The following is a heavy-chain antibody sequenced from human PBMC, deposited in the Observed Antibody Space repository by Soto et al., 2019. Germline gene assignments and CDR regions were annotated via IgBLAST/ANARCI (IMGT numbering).Heavy chain of an antibody. J-gene: IGHJ4*02. CDR3: ARGVSYGDPPFDY. CDR2: MNPNSGNT. CDR1: GYTFTSYD. V-gene: IGHV1-8*01. D-gene: IGHD4-17*01. Sequence: ASVKVSFKASGYTFTSYDINWLRQATGQGLEWMGWMNPNSGNTGYAQKFQGRVTMTRNTSISTAYMELSSLRSEDTAVYYCARGVSYGDPPFDYWGQGTLVTVSS.